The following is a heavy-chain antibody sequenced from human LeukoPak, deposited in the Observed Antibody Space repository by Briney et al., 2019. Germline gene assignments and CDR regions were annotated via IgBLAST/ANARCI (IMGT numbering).Heavy chain of an antibody. CDR2: INHSGST. CDR3: ARGTMTTVTYYFDY. Sequence: PGGSLRLSCAASGFTVSSKYMSWVRQPPGKGLEWVGEINHSGSTNYNPSLKSRVTISVDTSKNQFSLKLSSVTAADTAVYYCARGTMTTVTYYFDYWGQGTLVTVSS. CDR1: GFTVSSKY. V-gene: IGHV4-34*01. J-gene: IGHJ4*02. D-gene: IGHD4-17*01.